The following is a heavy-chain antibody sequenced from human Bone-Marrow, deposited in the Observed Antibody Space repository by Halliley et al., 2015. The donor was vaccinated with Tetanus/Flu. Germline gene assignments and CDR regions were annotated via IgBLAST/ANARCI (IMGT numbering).Heavy chain of an antibody. CDR3: AALIAASHFTDY. V-gene: IGHV5-51*01. D-gene: IGHD3-16*02. CDR1: GYSFTTYW. CDR2: IYPGDSDT. Sequence: VQLVQSGAQVKKPGESLKISCTASGYSFTTYWIGWVRQVPGKGLELMGFIYPGDSDTRYSPSFQGQVIISAGESVSTAYLQWSSLQASDSAMYYCAALIAASHFTDYWGQGTLVTVSS. J-gene: IGHJ4*02.